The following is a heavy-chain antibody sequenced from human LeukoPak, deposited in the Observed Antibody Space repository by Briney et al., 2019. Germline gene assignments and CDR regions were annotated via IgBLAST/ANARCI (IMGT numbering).Heavy chain of an antibody. CDR2: SYYNGNT. CDR1: GGSIRSGGYY. CDR3: AGTLVRGLIPIRYYFDY. J-gene: IGHJ4*02. Sequence: PSETLSLTCSVSGGSIRSGGYYCSWIRQHPGKGLEWIGYSYYNGNTYYNPSLKSRVIISVDTSKNQFSLKLNSVTAADTAVYYCAGTLVRGLIPIRYYFDYWGQGALVTVSS. V-gene: IGHV4-31*03. D-gene: IGHD3-10*01.